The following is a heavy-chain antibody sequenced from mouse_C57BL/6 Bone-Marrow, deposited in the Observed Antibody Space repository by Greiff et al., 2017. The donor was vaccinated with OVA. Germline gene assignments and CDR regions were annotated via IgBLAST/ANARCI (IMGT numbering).Heavy chain of an antibody. J-gene: IGHJ3*01. D-gene: IGHD2-12*01. Sequence: QVQLQQPGAELVKPGASVKVSCKASGYTFTSYWMHWVKQRPGQGLEWIGRIHPSDSDTNYNQKFKGKATLTVDKSSSTAYMQLSSLTSEDSAVYYCAREVYDEAWFAYWGQGTLVTVSA. CDR2: IHPSDSDT. CDR3: AREVYDEAWFAY. CDR1: GYTFTSYW. V-gene: IGHV1-74*01.